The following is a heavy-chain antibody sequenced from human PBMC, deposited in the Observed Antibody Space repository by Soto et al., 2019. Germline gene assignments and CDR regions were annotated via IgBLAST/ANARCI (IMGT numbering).Heavy chain of an antibody. CDR3: TTASLRITMVRGVTGTDY. CDR1: GFTFSNAW. CDR2: IKSKTDGGTT. D-gene: IGHD3-10*01. J-gene: IGHJ4*02. V-gene: IGHV3-15*01. Sequence: GGSLRLSCAASGFTFSNAWMSWVRQAPGKGLEWVGRIKSKTDGGTTDYAAPVKGRFTISRDDSKNTLYLQMNSLKTEDTAVYYCTTASLRITMVRGVTGTDYWGQGTLVTVSS.